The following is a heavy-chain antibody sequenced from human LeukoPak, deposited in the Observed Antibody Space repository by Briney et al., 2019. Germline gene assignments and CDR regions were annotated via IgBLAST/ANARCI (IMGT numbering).Heavy chain of an antibody. Sequence: PGGSLRLSCAASGFTFDDYAMHWVRQAPGKGLEWVSGISWNSGSIGYADSVKGRFTISRDNAKNSLYLQMNSLRAEDTALYYCAKDGGRDGYNFIAWFDPWGQGTLVTVSS. J-gene: IGHJ5*02. CDR3: AKDGGRDGYNFIAWFDP. V-gene: IGHV3-9*01. D-gene: IGHD5-24*01. CDR1: GFTFDDYA. CDR2: ISWNSGSI.